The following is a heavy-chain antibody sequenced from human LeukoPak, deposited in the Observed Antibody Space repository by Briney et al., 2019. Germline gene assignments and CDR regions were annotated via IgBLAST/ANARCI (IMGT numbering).Heavy chain of an antibody. V-gene: IGHV3-21*01. CDR2: ISSSSSYI. Sequence: GGSLRLSCAASGFTFSSYSMNWVRQAPGKGLEWVSSISSSSSYIYYADSVKGRFTISRDNAKNSLYLQMNSLRAEDTAVYYCARHAAGTGYYYYGMDVWGQGTTVTVSS. J-gene: IGHJ6*02. CDR1: GFTFSSYS. CDR3: ARHAAGTGYYYYGMDV. D-gene: IGHD6-13*01.